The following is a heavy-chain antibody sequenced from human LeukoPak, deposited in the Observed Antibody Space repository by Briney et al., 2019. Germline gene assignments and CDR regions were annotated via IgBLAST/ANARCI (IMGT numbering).Heavy chain of an antibody. CDR1: GYTFTEYG. V-gene: IGHV1-18*01. Sequence: GASVKVSCKASGYTFTEYGINWVRQAPGHGLEWMGWVSPYNGDTRYTQKFQGRVTLTTDTSTSTAYMELRSLRSDDTAVYYCASTAIEWELLFWGQGTLVTVSS. D-gene: IGHD1-26*01. CDR3: ASTAIEWELLF. J-gene: IGHJ4*02. CDR2: VSPYNGDT.